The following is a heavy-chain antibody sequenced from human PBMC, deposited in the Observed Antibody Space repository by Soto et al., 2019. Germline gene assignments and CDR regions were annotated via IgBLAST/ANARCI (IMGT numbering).Heavy chain of an antibody. D-gene: IGHD4-4*01. J-gene: IGHJ5*02. CDR3: ARGSTTVVTPNWFDP. CDR1: GGSITSSNL. CDR2: IYHSGSA. Sequence: PSETLSLTCAVSGGSITSSNLWSWLRQPPGQGLEWIGEIYHSGSANYNPPLKSRVIISVDKSKNQFSLSLTSVTAADTAVYYCARGSTTVVTPNWFDPWGQGTLVTVS. V-gene: IGHV4-4*02.